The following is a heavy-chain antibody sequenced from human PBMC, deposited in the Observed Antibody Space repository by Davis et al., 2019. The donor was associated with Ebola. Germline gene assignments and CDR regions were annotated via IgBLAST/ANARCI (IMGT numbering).Heavy chain of an antibody. D-gene: IGHD3-9*01. Sequence: SVKVSCKASGGTFSSYTISWVRQAPGQGLEWMGRIIPILGIANYAQKFQGRVTITADTSTSTAYMELRSLRSDDTAVYYCARDGTRYFDWLFFEGWFDPWGQGTLVTVSS. J-gene: IGHJ5*02. V-gene: IGHV1-69*04. CDR2: IIPILGIA. CDR1: GGTFSSYT. CDR3: ARDGTRYFDWLFFEGWFDP.